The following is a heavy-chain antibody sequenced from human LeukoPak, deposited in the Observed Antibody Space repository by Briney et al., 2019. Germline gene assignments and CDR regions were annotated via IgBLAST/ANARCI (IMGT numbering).Heavy chain of an antibody. CDR2: INGNGGST. V-gene: IGHV3-23*01. J-gene: IGHJ6*03. D-gene: IGHD2-2*01. Sequence: GGSLRLSCAASGFAFSSYAMNWVRQAPGKGLEWVSAINGNGGSTYYADSVKGRFTISRDNSKNTLYLQMNSLRAEDTAMYYCTTDCSSTSCYYWGYYYYYMVVWGKGTTATVSS. CDR1: GFAFSSYA. CDR3: TTDCSSTSCYYWGYYYYYMVV.